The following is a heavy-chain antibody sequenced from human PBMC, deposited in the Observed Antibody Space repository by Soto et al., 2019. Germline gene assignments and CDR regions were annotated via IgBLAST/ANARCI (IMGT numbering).Heavy chain of an antibody. CDR3: AKYRYYGSGSFWAFDI. D-gene: IGHD3-10*01. CDR2: ISYDGSNK. V-gene: IGHV3-30*18. Sequence: GGSLRLSCAASGFTFSSYGMHWVRQAPGKGLEWVAVISYDGSNKYYADSVKGRFTISRDNSKNTLYLQMNSLRAEDTAVYYCAKYRYYGSGSFWAFDIWGQGTMVTVSS. CDR1: GFTFSSYG. J-gene: IGHJ3*02.